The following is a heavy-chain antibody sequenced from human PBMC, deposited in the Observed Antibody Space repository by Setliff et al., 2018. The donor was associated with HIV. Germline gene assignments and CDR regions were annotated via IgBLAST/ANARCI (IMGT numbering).Heavy chain of an antibody. Sequence: SETLSLTCTVSGGSISSSSYYWGWVRQPPGKGLEWIGTIYYSGSTYYNPSLKSRVTISVDTSRNQFSLRLSSVTAADTAFYYCARHNPASVPASSPDYWGQGTLVTAPQ. CDR3: ARHNPASVPASSPDY. CDR1: GGSISSSSYY. D-gene: IGHD2-2*01. CDR2: IYYSGST. J-gene: IGHJ4*02. V-gene: IGHV4-39*01.